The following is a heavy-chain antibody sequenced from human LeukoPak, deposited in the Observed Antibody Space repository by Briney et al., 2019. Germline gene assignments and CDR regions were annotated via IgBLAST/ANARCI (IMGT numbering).Heavy chain of an antibody. CDR1: GFSFSTYG. CDR3: AKVGFSEMEWLLYSDH. J-gene: IGHJ4*02. Sequence: PGGSLRLSCAASGFSFSTYGMHWVRQAPGKGLEWVAVISEDGKKKYYADSVKGRFTISRDNSKNTLYLQMNSLRAEDTAVYYCAKVGFSEMEWLLYSDHWGQGTLVTVSS. V-gene: IGHV3-30*18. CDR2: ISEDGKKK. D-gene: IGHD3-3*01.